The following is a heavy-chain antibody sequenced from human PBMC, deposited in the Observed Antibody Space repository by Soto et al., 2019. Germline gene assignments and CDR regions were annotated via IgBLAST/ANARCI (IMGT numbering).Heavy chain of an antibody. CDR1: GFTFTRYS. V-gene: IGHV3-21*06. CDR2: ISSTTNYI. Sequence: GGSLRLSCAASGFTFTRYSMNWVRQAPGKGLEWVSSISSTTNYIYYGDSMKGRFTISRDNAKNTLYLEMNSLRAEDTAVYYCARESEDLTSNFDYWGQGTLVTVSS. J-gene: IGHJ4*02. CDR3: ARESEDLTSNFDY.